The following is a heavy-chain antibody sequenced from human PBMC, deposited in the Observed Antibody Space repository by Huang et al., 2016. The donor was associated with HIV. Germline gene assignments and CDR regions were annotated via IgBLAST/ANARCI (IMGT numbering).Heavy chain of an antibody. CDR2: SSPTFNTT. CDR1: GGTFSTFG. CDR3: ARPSDAAMIRDYYYPMDV. J-gene: IGHJ6*02. D-gene: IGHD5-18*01. V-gene: IGHV1-69*01. Sequence: QVQLVQSEAEVKKPGSSVKVSCKASGGTFSTFGLSWVRQASGRGLEWMAGSSPTFNTTYSAQKFQGRVTLTADESTNTASMELNSLTFEDTAVYYCARPSDAAMIRDYYYPMDVWGQGTTVTVS.